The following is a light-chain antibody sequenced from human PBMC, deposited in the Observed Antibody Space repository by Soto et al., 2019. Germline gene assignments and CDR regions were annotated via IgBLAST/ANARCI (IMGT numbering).Light chain of an antibody. V-gene: IGLV2-11*01. J-gene: IGLJ2*01. CDR1: SSDVGGYNY. Sequence: QSALTQPRSVSGSPGQSVTISCNGTSSDVGGYNYVSWYQQHPGKAPKLMIYDVSKRPSGVPDRFSGSKSGNTASLTISGLQAEDEADYYCCSYAGSYTFVFGGGTKLTVL. CDR3: CSYAGSYTFV. CDR2: DVS.